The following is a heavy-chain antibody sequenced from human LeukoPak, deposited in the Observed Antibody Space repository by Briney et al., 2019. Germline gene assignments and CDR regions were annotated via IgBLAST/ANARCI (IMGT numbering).Heavy chain of an antibody. J-gene: IGHJ4*02. CDR3: ARGVDYYENSGTIDY. V-gene: IGHV3-33*01. D-gene: IGHD3-22*01. Sequence: GKSLRLSCTASGFTFSDYGMHWVRQPPGKGLEWVGIIWYDGSNKTYEDSVKGRFTISRDNSKNTLYLQMNSLRAEDTAVYYCARGVDYYENSGTIDYWGQGTLVTVSS. CDR1: GFTFSDYG. CDR2: IWYDGSNK.